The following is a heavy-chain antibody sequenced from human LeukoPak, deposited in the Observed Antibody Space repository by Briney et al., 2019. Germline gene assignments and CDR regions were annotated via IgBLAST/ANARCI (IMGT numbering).Heavy chain of an antibody. V-gene: IGHV4-34*01. CDR2: INHSGST. CDR3: ARVKVTTTVVAPWYYYGMDV. CDR1: GGSFSGYY. J-gene: IGHJ6*02. D-gene: IGHD4-23*01. Sequence: SETLSLTCAVYGGSFSGYYWSWIRQPPGKGLEWIGEINHSGSTNYNPSLKSRVTISVDTSKNQFSLKLSSVTAADTAVYYCARVKVTTTVVAPWYYYGMDVWGQGTTVTVSS.